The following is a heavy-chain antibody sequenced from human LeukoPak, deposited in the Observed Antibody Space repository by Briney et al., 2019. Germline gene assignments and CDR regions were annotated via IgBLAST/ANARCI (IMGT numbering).Heavy chain of an antibody. CDR3: AKRVNVADFWSGYYEDYFVY. Sequence: GGSLRLSCAASGFTFSSYAMSWVRQAPGKGLEWVSAISGSGGSTYYADSVKGRFTISRDNSKNTLYLQMNSLRAEDTAVYYCAKRVNVADFWSGYYEDYFVYWGQGTLVTVSS. D-gene: IGHD3-3*01. V-gene: IGHV3-23*01. J-gene: IGHJ4*02. CDR1: GFTFSSYA. CDR2: ISGSGGST.